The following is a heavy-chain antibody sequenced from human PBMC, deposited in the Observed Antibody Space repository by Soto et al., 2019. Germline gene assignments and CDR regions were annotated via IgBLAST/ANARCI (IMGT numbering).Heavy chain of an antibody. CDR2: ISSSGSTI. D-gene: IGHD3-10*01. V-gene: IGHV3-48*03. CDR1: GFTFSSYE. J-gene: IGHJ6*02. Sequence: GGSLRLSCAASGFTFSSYEMNWVRQAPGKGLEWVSYISSSGSTIYYADSVKGRFTISRDNAKNSLYLQMNSLRAEDTAVYYCARYQQVGRSDSYYYYGMDVWGQGTTVTVS. CDR3: ARYQQVGRSDSYYYYGMDV.